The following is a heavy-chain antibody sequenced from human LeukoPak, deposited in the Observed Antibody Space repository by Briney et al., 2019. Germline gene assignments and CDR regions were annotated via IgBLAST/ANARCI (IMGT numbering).Heavy chain of an antibody. Sequence: PSETLSLTCTVSGGSISSYYWSWIRQPPGKGLEWIGNIYYSGSTNYNPSLKSRVTISVDTSKNQFSLKLSSVTAADTAVYYCARDRDDDPNSSWYRSGLNWFDPWGQGTLVTVSS. CDR1: GGSISSYY. D-gene: IGHD6-13*01. CDR3: ARDRDDDPNSSWYRSGLNWFDP. CDR2: IYYSGST. J-gene: IGHJ5*02. V-gene: IGHV4-59*12.